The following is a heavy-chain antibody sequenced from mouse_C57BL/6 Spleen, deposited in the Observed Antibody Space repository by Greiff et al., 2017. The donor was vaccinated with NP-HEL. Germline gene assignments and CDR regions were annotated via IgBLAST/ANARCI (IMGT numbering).Heavy chain of an antibody. Sequence: DVQLVESGEGLVKPGGSLKLSCAASGFTFSSYAMSWVRQTPEKRLEWVAYISSGGDYIYYADTVKGRFTISRDNARNTLYLQMSSLKSEDTAMYYCTRAGGSGYWFAYWGQGTLVTVSA. CDR2: ISSGGDYI. CDR1: GFTFSSYA. CDR3: TRAGGSGYWFAY. D-gene: IGHD3-2*02. V-gene: IGHV5-9-1*02. J-gene: IGHJ3*01.